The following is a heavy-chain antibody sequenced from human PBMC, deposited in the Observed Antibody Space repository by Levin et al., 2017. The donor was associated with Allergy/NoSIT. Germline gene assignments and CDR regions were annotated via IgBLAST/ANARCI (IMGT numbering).Heavy chain of an antibody. CDR1: GGSISSYY. Sequence: PSETLSLTCTVSGGSISSYYWSWIRQPPGKGLEWIGYIYYSGSTNYNPSLKSRVTISVDTSKNQFSLKLSSVTAADTAVYYCAREPSRGSSGWAWFDPWGQGTLVTVSS. V-gene: IGHV4-59*01. J-gene: IGHJ5*02. CDR3: AREPSRGSSGWAWFDP. CDR2: IYYSGST. D-gene: IGHD6-19*01.